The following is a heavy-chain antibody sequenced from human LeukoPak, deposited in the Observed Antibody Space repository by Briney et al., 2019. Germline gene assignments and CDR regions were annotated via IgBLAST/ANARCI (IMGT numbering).Heavy chain of an antibody. CDR3: ARAWEGRGGGPDYYFDY. Sequence: SETLSLTCAVYGGSFSGYYWSWIRQPPGKGLEWIGEINHSGSTNYKPSLKSRVTISVDTSKNQFSLKLSSVTPEDTAVYYCARAWEGRGGGPDYYFDYWGQGTLVTVSS. J-gene: IGHJ4*02. D-gene: IGHD1-26*01. CDR2: INHSGST. CDR1: GGSFSGYY. V-gene: IGHV4-34*01.